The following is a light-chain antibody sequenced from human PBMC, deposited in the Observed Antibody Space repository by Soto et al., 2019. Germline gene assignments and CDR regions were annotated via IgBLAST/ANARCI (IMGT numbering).Light chain of an antibody. CDR1: SSDVGAYNY. CDR2: DVT. CDR3: VSYTSSISYV. Sequence: QSVPTQPASVSGSPGQSITISCTGTSSDVGAYNYVSWYQQHPGKVPKLMIYDVTNRPSGVSNRFSGSKSGNTASLTISGLPAEDEADYYCVSYTSSISYVFGTGTKLTVL. V-gene: IGLV2-14*01. J-gene: IGLJ1*01.